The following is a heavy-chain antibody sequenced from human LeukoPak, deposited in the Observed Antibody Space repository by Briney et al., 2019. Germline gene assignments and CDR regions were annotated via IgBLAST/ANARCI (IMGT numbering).Heavy chain of an antibody. Sequence: ASVKVSCKASGYTFTGYYMHWVRQAPGQGLEWMGWINSNSGGTNYAQKFQGRVTMTRDTSISTAYMELSRLRSDDTAVYYCARQDIVVGLAYAFDIWGQGTMVTVSS. CDR2: INSNSGGT. CDR1: GYTFTGYY. D-gene: IGHD2-2*01. CDR3: ARQDIVVGLAYAFDI. J-gene: IGHJ3*02. V-gene: IGHV1-2*02.